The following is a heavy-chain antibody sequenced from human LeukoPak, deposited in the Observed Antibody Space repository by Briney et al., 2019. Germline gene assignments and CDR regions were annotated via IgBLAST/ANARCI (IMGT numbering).Heavy chain of an antibody. CDR1: GFTFSNAW. V-gene: IGHV3-15*01. J-gene: IGHJ4*02. CDR2: IKSKTDGGTT. D-gene: IGHD3-3*01. CDR3: TTDWGSITIFGVGNVFSSDY. Sequence: GGSLRLSCAASGFTFSNAWMSWVRQAPGKGLEWVGRIKSKTDGGTTDYAAPVKGRFTISRDDSKNTLYLQMNSLKTEDTAVYYCTTDWGSITIFGVGNVFSSDYWGQGTLVTVSS.